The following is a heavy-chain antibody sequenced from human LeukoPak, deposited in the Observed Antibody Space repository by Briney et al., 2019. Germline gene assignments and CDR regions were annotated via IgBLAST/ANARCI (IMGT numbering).Heavy chain of an antibody. CDR1: GFTFSDYW. J-gene: IGHJ4*02. D-gene: IGHD2-2*01. Sequence: GGSLRLSCAGSGFTFSDYWMHWVRQSRGKGVVWVARSNGDGSTTDYADSVKGRFTISRESAKRTMFLQMDSLRAEDTAVYYFARVATTSSKCSLDYWGQGTLVTVSS. V-gene: IGHV3-74*01. CDR3: ARVATTSSKCSLDY. CDR2: SNGDGSTT.